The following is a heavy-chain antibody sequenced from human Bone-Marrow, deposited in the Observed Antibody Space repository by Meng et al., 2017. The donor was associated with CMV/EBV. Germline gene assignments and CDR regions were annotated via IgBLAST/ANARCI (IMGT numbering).Heavy chain of an antibody. V-gene: IGHV1-69*05. CDR2: IIPIFGTA. Sequence: SVKVSCKASGGTFSSYAISWVRQAPGQGLEWMGGIIPIFGTANYAQKFQGRVTITTDESTSTAYMELSSLRSEDTAVYYCARGLVVPAAIFEVGIATRPAADVWGQGTTVTVSS. D-gene: IGHD2-2*02. CDR3: ARGLVVPAAIFEVGIATRPAADV. CDR1: GGTFSSYA. J-gene: IGHJ6*02.